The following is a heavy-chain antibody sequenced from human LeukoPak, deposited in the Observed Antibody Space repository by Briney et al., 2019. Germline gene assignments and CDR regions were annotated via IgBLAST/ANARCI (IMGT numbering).Heavy chain of an antibody. CDR3: ARGREIVVVPAASLNDF. D-gene: IGHD2-2*01. CDR2: MNPNSGNT. Sequence: ASVKVSCKASGYTFTSYDINWVRQATGQGLEWMGWMNPNSGNTGYAQKFQGRITMTRNTSISTAYMELSSLRSEDTAVYYCARGREIVVVPAASLNDFWGQGTLVTVSS. V-gene: IGHV1-8*01. CDR1: GYTFTSYD. J-gene: IGHJ4*02.